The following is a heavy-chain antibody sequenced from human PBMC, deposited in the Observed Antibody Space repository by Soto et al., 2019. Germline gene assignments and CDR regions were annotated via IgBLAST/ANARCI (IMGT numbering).Heavy chain of an antibody. CDR2: IKSKTDGGTT. Sequence: GGSLRLSCAASGFTFSNAWMNWVRQAPGKGLEWVGRIKSKTDGGTTDYAAPVKGRFTISRDDSKNTLYLQMNSLKTEDTAVYYCTTDPTGGSHPFDYWGQRTLVTVSS. CDR1: GFTFSNAW. J-gene: IGHJ4*02. CDR3: TTDPTGGSHPFDY. D-gene: IGHD1-26*01. V-gene: IGHV3-15*07.